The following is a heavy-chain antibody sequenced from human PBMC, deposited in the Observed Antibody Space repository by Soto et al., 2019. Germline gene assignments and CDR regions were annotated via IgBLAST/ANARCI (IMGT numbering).Heavy chain of an antibody. J-gene: IGHJ4*02. V-gene: IGHV1-69*12. CDR2: IIPIFGTA. CDR1: GGTFSNYA. Sequence: QVQLVQSGAEVKKPGSSVKVSCKASGGTFSNYAISWVRQAPGQGLEWMGGIIPIFGTADYAQKFQGRVTITADESTSTAYMELSSLRSEYTAVYYCARDGGVYDYSPFDYWGQGTLVTVSS. CDR3: ARDGGVYDYSPFDY. D-gene: IGHD4-4*01.